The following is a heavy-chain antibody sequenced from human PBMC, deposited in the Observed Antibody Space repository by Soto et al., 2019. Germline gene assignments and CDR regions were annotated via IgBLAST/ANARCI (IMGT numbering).Heavy chain of an antibody. D-gene: IGHD3-16*01. J-gene: IGHJ4*02. CDR3: AKDSNWGIISPTHAY. Sequence: LCCASCKCTVLSAALIGIRKTPGKGLEWVSTIRESGGTTHYADSVKGRFTISRDTSKNMLNLQMNSLRAEDTAIYYCAKDSNWGIISPTHAYWGQGTLVTVSA. CDR1: KCTVLSAA. V-gene: IGHV3-23*01. CDR2: IRESGGTT.